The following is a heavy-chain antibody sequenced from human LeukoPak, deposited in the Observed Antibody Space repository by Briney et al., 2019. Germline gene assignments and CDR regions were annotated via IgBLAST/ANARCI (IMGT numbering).Heavy chain of an antibody. J-gene: IGHJ4*02. CDR1: GGSFSGYY. CDR2: INHSGST. CDR3: ARDLHRYSSYYFDY. V-gene: IGHV4-34*01. D-gene: IGHD5-18*01. Sequence: PSETLSLTCAVYGGSFSGYYWSWIRQPPGKGLEWIGEINHSGSTNYNPSLKSRVTISVDTSKNQFSLKLSSVTAADTAVYYCARDLHRYSSYYFDYWGQGTLVTVSS.